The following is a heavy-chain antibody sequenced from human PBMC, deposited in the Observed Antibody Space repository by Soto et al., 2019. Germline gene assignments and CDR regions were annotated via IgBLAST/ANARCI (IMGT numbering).Heavy chain of an antibody. CDR1: GYTFTGYY. D-gene: IGHD3-16*01. Sequence: ASVKVSCKASGYTFTGYYMHWVRQAPGQGLEWMGWINPNSGGTNYAQKFQGRVTMTRDTSISTAYMELSRLRSDDTAGYYCARIKRGNAATCPKKKYNWFDPWGQGTLVTVSS. CDR2: INPNSGGT. CDR3: ARIKRGNAATCPKKKYNWFDP. V-gene: IGHV1-2*02. J-gene: IGHJ5*02.